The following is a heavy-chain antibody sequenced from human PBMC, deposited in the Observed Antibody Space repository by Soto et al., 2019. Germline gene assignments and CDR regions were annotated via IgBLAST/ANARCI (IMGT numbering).Heavy chain of an antibody. J-gene: IGHJ5*02. CDR1: GGTFSSYA. D-gene: IGHD3-22*01. Sequence: QVQLVQSGAEVKKPGSSVKVSCRASGGTFSSYAISWVRQAPGQGLEWMGGIIPIFGTANYEQKFQGRVTLTADESTSTAYIELSSLRSADTAVYYSATDGNYDSSGYLNWFDPSGQGTLVTFSS. CDR2: IIPIFGTA. V-gene: IGHV1-69*12. CDR3: ATDGNYDSSGYLNWFDP.